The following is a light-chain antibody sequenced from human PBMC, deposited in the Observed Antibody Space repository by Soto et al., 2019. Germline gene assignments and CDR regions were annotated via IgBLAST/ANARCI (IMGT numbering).Light chain of an antibody. V-gene: IGKV3-15*01. Sequence: DIVMTQSPATLSVSPGERATLSCRASQNINTNLAWYQQKPGQAPRLLVYGAFTRAPGIPARFSGSGSGTEFTLTISSLEPEDFAVYYCQQRSNWPPRYTFGQGTKVDIK. CDR1: QNINTN. CDR3: QQRSNWPPRYT. J-gene: IGKJ2*01. CDR2: GAF.